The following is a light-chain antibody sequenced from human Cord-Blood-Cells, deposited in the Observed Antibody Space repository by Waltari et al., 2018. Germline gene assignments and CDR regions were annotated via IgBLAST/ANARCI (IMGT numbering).Light chain of an antibody. Sequence: QSALTQPASVSGSPGQSITISCTGTSSDVGGYNYVSWYQQQPGKAPKLMIYDVSNRPSGVSNRFSGSKSGNTASLTISGLQAEDEADYYCSSYTSSSTNWVFGGGTKLTVL. CDR1: SSDVGGYNY. CDR2: DVS. J-gene: IGLJ3*02. V-gene: IGLV2-14*01. CDR3: SSYTSSSTNWV.